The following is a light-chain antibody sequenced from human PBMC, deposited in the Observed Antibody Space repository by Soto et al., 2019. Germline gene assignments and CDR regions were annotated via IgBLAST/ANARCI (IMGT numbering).Light chain of an antibody. V-gene: IGLV2-14*01. CDR3: TSYTITSPYV. CDR1: SSDIGRYNF. J-gene: IGLJ1*01. Sequence: QSVLTQPASMSGSPGQSITISCTGTSSDIGRYNFVSWYQHHPGKAPKLIIYEATKRPSGVSYRSSGSKSGNTASLTISGLQAEDEADYYCTSYTITSPYVFGTGTKVTVL. CDR2: EAT.